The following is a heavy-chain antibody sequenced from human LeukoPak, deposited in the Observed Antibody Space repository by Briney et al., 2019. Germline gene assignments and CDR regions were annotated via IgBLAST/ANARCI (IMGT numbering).Heavy chain of an antibody. J-gene: IGHJ4*02. CDR3: AKDGSSSWYFDY. CDR2: ISGSGGST. Sequence: GGSLTLSCEASGFTFSSYAMSWVRQAPGKGLEWVSAISGSGGSTYYADSVKGRFTISRDNSKNTLYLQMNSLRAEDTAVYYCAKDGSSSWYFDYWGQGTMVTVCS. D-gene: IGHD6-13*01. V-gene: IGHV3-23*01. CDR1: GFTFSSYA.